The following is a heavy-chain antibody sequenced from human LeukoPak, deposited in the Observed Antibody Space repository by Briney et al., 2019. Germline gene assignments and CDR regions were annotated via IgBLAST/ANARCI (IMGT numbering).Heavy chain of an antibody. D-gene: IGHD6-6*01. Sequence: PSETLSLTCAVSGGSISSGGYSWSWIRQPPGKGLEWIGYIYHSGSTNYNPSLKSRVTISVDTSKNQFSLKLSSVTAADTAVYYCARAELVEGIDYWGQGTLVTVSS. CDR1: GGSISSGGYS. V-gene: IGHV4-30-2*01. CDR3: ARAELVEGIDY. J-gene: IGHJ4*02. CDR2: IYHSGST.